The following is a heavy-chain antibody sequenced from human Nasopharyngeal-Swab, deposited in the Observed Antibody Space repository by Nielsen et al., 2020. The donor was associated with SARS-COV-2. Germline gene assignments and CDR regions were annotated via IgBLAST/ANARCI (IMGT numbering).Heavy chain of an antibody. D-gene: IGHD3-22*01. CDR2: INHGGST. Sequence: WIRQPPGKGLEWIGEINHGGSTNYNPSLKSRVTISVDTSKNQFSLKLSSVTAADTAVYYCARERGGPRDDSSGYLYYFDYWGQGTLVTVSS. J-gene: IGHJ4*02. V-gene: IGHV4-34*01. CDR3: ARERGGPRDDSSGYLYYFDY.